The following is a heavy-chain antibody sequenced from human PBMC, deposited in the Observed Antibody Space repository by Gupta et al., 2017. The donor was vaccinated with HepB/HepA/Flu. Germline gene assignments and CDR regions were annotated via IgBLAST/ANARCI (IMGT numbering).Heavy chain of an antibody. J-gene: IGHJ6*03. CDR3: ARDGGDLTGDYYMDV. Sequence: QVPLVQSGAEVQKPGSSVQVSCRASGGTFSNYAINWVRQAPGQGLEWVGEIIPFVGAVNYAQKFQGRVTITADKSTSAAYLELSSLRSDDTAVYYCARDGGDLTGDYYMDVWGKGTTGTVSS. V-gene: IGHV1-69*06. D-gene: IGHD3-9*01. CDR2: IIPFVGAV. CDR1: GGTFSNYA.